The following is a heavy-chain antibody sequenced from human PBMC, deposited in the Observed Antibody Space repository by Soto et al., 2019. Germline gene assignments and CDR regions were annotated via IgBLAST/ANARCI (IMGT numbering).Heavy chain of an antibody. CDR1: GFTFTRYS. CDR2: ISSTTNYI. V-gene: IGHV3-21*06. Sequence: PGGSLRLSCAASGFTFTRYSMNWVRQAPGKGLEWVTSISSTTNYIYYGDSMKGRFTISRDNAKNSLYLEMNSLRAEDTAVYYCARESEDLTSNFDYWGQGTLVTVSS. CDR3: ARESEDLTSNFDY. J-gene: IGHJ4*02.